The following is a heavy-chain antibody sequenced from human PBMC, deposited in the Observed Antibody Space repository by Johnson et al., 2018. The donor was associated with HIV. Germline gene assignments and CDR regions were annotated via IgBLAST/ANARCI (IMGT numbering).Heavy chain of an antibody. CDR2: IKQDGSEK. D-gene: IGHD3-16*02. CDR3: ARGSLRVIVSDAVDI. J-gene: IGHJ3*02. CDR1: GFTFSRYW. Sequence: QLVESGGGLVQPGGSLRLSCVASGFTFSRYWMSWVRQAPGKGLEWVANIKQDGSEKYYVDSVKGRFTISRDNAKNSLYLQMNSLRAEDTAMYYCARGSLRVIVSDAVDIWGQGTMVTVSS. V-gene: IGHV3-7*01.